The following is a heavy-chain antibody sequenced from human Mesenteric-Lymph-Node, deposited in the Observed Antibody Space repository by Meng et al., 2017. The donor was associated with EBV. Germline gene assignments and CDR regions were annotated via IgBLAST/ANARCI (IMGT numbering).Heavy chain of an antibody. Sequence: QVQLVQDGSEVKKPGASVKVSCKTSSYTFTTHGITWVRQAPGQGLEWMGWIGGNNGNTFYAEEFQGRVTMTTDTSTNTVHMELRSLISDDTALYYCARDQLWPETPDYWGQGTLVTVSS. CDR1: SYTFTTHG. CDR3: ARDQLWPETPDY. D-gene: IGHD5-18*01. J-gene: IGHJ4*02. V-gene: IGHV1-18*01. CDR2: IGGNNGNT.